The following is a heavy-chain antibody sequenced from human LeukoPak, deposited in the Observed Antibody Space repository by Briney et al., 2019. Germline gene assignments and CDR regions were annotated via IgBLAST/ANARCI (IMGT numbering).Heavy chain of an antibody. Sequence: PGGSLRLSCAASGFTFTTYWMSWVCQAPGKGLEWVANMKPDGSEIFYVDSVKGRFTISRDNAMNTLYLQMTSLRAEDSAVYYCAKDLVRGYSNSWFDALDIWGQGTMVTVSS. V-gene: IGHV3-7*03. D-gene: IGHD6-13*01. CDR2: MKPDGSEI. CDR1: GFTFTTYW. CDR3: AKDLVRGYSNSWFDALDI. J-gene: IGHJ3*02.